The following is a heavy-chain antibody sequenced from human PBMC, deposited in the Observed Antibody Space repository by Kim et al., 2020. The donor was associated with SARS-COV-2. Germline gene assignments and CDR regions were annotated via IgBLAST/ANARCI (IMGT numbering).Heavy chain of an antibody. CDR3: ASPTVDDYGDVRASYGMDV. V-gene: IGHV4-39*01. D-gene: IGHD4-17*01. CDR2: IYYSGST. CDR1: GGSISSSSYY. Sequence: SETLSLTCTVSGGSISSSSYYWGWIRQPPGKGLEWIGSIYYSGSTYYNPSLKSRVTISVDTSKNQFSLKLSSVTAADTAVYYCASPTVDDYGDVRASYGMDVWGQGTTVTVSS. J-gene: IGHJ6*02.